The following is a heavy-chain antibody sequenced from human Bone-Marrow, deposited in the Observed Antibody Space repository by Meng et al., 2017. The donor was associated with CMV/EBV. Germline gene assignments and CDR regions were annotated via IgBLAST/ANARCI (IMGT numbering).Heavy chain of an antibody. D-gene: IGHD3-22*01. CDR2: NSAYNGNT. J-gene: IGHJ6*02. CDR3: ARDLVTMIDDYGMDV. Sequence: ASVKVSCKASGYTFTSYGIRWVRQAPGQGLEWMGWNSAYNGNTNYAQKLQGRVTMTTDTSTSTAYMELRSLRSDDTAVYYCARDLVTMIDDYGMDVWGQGTTVTVSS. V-gene: IGHV1-18*01. CDR1: GYTFTSYG.